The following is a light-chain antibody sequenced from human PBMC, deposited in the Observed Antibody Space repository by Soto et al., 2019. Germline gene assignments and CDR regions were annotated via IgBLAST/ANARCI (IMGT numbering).Light chain of an antibody. V-gene: IGKV1-39*01. J-gene: IGKJ3*01. CDR3: QQSYSTPFT. Sequence: DIQMTQSPSSLSASVGDRVTITCRARQSISSYLNWYQQKPGKAPKLLIYAASSLQSGVPSRFSGSGSGTDFTLTISSLQPEDFATYDCQQSYSTPFTFGPGTKVDIK. CDR1: QSISSY. CDR2: AAS.